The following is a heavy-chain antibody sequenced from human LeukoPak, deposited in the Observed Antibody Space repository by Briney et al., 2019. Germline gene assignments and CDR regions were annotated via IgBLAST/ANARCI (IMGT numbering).Heavy chain of an antibody. CDR2: IYYSGST. Sequence: PSETLSLTCTVSGGSISSYYWSWIRQPPGKGLEWIGYIYYSGSTNYNPSLKSRVTISVDTSKNQFSLKLSSVTAADTAVYYCARVDYYDSSGYYPLYYYYYYMDVWGKGTTVTVSS. CDR3: ARVDYYDSSGYYPLYYYYYYMDV. CDR1: GGSISSYY. V-gene: IGHV4-59*01. D-gene: IGHD3-22*01. J-gene: IGHJ6*03.